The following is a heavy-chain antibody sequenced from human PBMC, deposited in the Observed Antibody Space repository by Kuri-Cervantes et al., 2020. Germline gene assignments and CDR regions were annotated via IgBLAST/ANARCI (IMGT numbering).Heavy chain of an antibody. CDR3: ARRMGYGGNYYLDY. J-gene: IGHJ4*02. V-gene: IGHV5-51*01. D-gene: IGHD4-23*01. CDR1: GYSFTSYW. CDR2: IYPGDSDT. Sequence: GGSLRLSCKGSGYSFTSYWIGWVRQMPGKGLEWMGIIYPGDSDTRYSPSFQGQVTISADKSISTAYLQWRSLKASDTAIYYCARRMGYGGNYYLDYWGPGTLVTVSS.